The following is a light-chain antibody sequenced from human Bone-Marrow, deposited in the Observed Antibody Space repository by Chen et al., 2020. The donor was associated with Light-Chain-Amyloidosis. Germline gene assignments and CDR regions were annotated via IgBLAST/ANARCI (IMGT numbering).Light chain of an antibody. Sequence: DVLMTQSPLFLPVTLGQSASISCTSSQSLVTSDGDIYLNWVLQRPGQSPRRLIYEVSKRDSGVPDRFSGSASGTHFTLEVSRVATEDIGVYFCMQGTHWPFTFGPGTTVEI. CDR3: MQGTHWPFT. CDR1: QSLVTSDGDIY. J-gene: IGKJ3*01. V-gene: IGKV2-30*01. CDR2: EVS.